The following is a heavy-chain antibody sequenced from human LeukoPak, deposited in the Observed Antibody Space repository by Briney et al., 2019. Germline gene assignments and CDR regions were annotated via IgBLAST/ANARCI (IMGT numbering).Heavy chain of an antibody. CDR2: IYYSGST. CDR3: ARGLPVILNYYGSAVDI. V-gene: IGHV4-59*08. CDR1: GGSISSYY. Sequence: SETLSLTCTVSGGSISSYYWSWIRQPPGKGLEWIGYIYYSGSTYYNPSLRSRVTISVDTSKNQFSLKLTSVTAADTAVYYCARGLPVILNYYGSAVDIWSQGTMVTVSS. D-gene: IGHD3-10*01. J-gene: IGHJ3*02.